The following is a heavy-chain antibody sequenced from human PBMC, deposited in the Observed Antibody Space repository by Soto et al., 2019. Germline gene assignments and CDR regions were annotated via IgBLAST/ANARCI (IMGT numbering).Heavy chain of an antibody. Sequence: GGSLRLCCAAAGCTFSSYGMHWVRQAPGKGLEWVTFLSYDGRNEYYADSVKGRFTISRDNSKSTLYLQMNSLRAEDTAVYYCARDLDSSGWYPYFDYWGQGTLVTVSS. V-gene: IGHV3-30*03. CDR3: ARDLDSSGWYPYFDY. J-gene: IGHJ4*02. CDR2: LSYDGRNE. D-gene: IGHD6-19*01. CDR1: GCTFSSYG.